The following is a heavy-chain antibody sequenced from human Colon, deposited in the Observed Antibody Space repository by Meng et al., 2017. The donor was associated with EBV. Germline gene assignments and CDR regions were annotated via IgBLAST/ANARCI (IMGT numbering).Heavy chain of an antibody. CDR1: GYTLSTYT. J-gene: IGHJ5*02. V-gene: IGHV7-4-1*02. D-gene: IGHD2/OR15-2a*01. CDR3: ARGGNFDP. Sequence: VQLEQSGSEVKQPGASVKPSCKASGYTLSTYTINWVRQANGRGLEWMGWISTNTGTPTYTQGFTGRFVFSLDTSVSTAYLQISSLKAEDTAVYYCARGGNFDPWGQGTLVTVSS. CDR2: ISTNTGTP.